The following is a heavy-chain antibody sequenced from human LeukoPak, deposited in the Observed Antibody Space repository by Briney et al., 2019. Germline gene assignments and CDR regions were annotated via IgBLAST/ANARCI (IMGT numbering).Heavy chain of an antibody. J-gene: IGHJ4*02. V-gene: IGHV4-31*03. CDR2: IYYSGST. CDR1: DGSISSGGYY. CDR3: ARQVPAATFDY. Sequence: SETLSLTCTVSDGSISSGGYYWSWIRQHPEKGLEWIGYIYYSGSTYYNPSLKSRVTISVDTSKNQFSLKLSSVTAADTAVYYCARQVPAATFDYWGQGTLVTVSS. D-gene: IGHD2-2*01.